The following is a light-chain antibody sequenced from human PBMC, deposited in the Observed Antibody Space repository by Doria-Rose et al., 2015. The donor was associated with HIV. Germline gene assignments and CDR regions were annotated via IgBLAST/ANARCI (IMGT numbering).Light chain of an antibody. J-gene: IGKJ3*01. CDR2: WAS. CDR3: QQHYDTPS. CDR1: QSLLYTSKSY. V-gene: IGKV4-1*01. Sequence: DIRVTQSPESLGMSLGERATLNCESNQSLLYTSKSYLAWYQQKPGQPPKLLIYWASTRQSGVPARFSGSGSGTDFTLTISSLEAEDVAVYYCQQHYDTPSFGPGTTVDIK.